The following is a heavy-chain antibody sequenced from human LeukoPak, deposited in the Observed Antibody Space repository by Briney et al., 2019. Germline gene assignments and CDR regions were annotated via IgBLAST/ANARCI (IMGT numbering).Heavy chain of an antibody. Sequence: SETLSLTCTVSGGSISSGSYYWSWIRQPAGKGLKWIGRIYTSGSTNYNPSLKSRVTISVDTSKNQFSLKLSSVTAADTAVYYCARPTGYDRDDDAFDIWGQGTMVTVSS. J-gene: IGHJ3*02. D-gene: IGHD3-22*01. CDR3: ARPTGYDRDDDAFDI. CDR2: IYTSGST. V-gene: IGHV4-61*02. CDR1: GGSISSGSYY.